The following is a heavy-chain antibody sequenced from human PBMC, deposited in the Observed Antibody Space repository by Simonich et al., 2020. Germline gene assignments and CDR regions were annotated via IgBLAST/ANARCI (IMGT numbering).Heavy chain of an antibody. J-gene: IGHJ6*02. Sequence: QVQLVQSGAEVKKTGASVKVSCKASGYTFTGYYMPWVRQAPGQGLEWMRRINPNRGGTKYAQKFQGRVTMTRDTSISTAYMELSRLRSDDTAVYYCATGIAARYYYYCMDVWGQGTTVTVSS. CDR2: INPNRGGT. D-gene: IGHD6-6*01. CDR3: ATGIAARYYYYCMDV. V-gene: IGHV1-2*06. CDR1: GYTFTGYY.